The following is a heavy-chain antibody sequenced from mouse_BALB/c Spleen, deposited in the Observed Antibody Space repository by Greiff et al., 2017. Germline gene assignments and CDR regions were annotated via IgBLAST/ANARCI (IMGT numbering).Heavy chain of an antibody. J-gene: IGHJ4*01. V-gene: IGHV14-3*02. CDR3: ARYYRYETMDY. CDR2: IDPANGNT. Sequence: VQLKQSGAELVKPGASVKLSCTASGFNIKDTYMHWVKQRPEQGLEWIGRIDPANGNTKYDPKFQGKATITADTSSNTAYLQLSSLTSEDTAVYYCARYYRYETMDYWGQGTSVTVSS. CDR1: GFNIKDTY. D-gene: IGHD2-14*01.